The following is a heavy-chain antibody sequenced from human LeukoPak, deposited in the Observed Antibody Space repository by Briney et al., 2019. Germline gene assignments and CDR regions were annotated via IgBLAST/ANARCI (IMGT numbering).Heavy chain of an antibody. D-gene: IGHD6-19*01. J-gene: IGHJ5*01. CDR3: AKDFSSGWTDWFDS. CDR2: ISGDGDNT. Sequence: VGSLRLSCVASGFTFDDFAMHWVRRAPGKGLEWVSLISGDGDNTFYADSVKGRFTISRDNSKNSLFLQMNSLRTDDTALYYCAKDFSSGWTDWFDSWGQGTLVTVSS. CDR1: GFTFDDFA. V-gene: IGHV3-43*02.